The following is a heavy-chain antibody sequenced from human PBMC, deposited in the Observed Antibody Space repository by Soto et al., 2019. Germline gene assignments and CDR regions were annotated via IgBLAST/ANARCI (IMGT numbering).Heavy chain of an antibody. Sequence: ASVKVSCKASGYTFTSYAMHWVRQAPGQRLEWMGWINAGNGNTEYSQKFQGRVTITRDTSASTAYMELSSLRSEDTAVYYCARASRVSSSWYFDDWGQGTLVTVAS. J-gene: IGHJ4*02. CDR3: ARASRVSSSWYFDD. V-gene: IGHV1-3*01. D-gene: IGHD6-13*01. CDR1: GYTFTSYA. CDR2: INAGNGNT.